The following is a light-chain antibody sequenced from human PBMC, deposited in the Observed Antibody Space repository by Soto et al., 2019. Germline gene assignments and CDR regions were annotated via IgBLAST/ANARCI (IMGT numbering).Light chain of an antibody. Sequence: IQLTQSPSSLSASVGDRVTNTCRASQGISSYLAWYQQKPGKAPKLLIYAASTLQSGVPSRFSGSGSGTDFTLTISSLQPEDFATYYCQQLNSYSFTFGPGTKVDIK. J-gene: IGKJ3*01. CDR1: QGISSY. V-gene: IGKV1-9*01. CDR3: QQLNSYSFT. CDR2: AAS.